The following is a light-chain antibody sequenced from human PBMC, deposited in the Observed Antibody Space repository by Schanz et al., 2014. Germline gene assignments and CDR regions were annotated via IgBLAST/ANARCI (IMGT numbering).Light chain of an antibody. CDR1: QSVNSY. CDR2: DAS. CDR3: QQYDNWWT. J-gene: IGKJ1*01. Sequence: EIVLTQSPVTLSLYPGERATLSCRASQSVNSYLAWYQQKPGLAPRLLIYDASTRATGIPARFSGSGSGSGFTLTISSLQSEDFAVYYCQQYDNWWTFGPGTKVEVK. V-gene: IGKV3-15*01.